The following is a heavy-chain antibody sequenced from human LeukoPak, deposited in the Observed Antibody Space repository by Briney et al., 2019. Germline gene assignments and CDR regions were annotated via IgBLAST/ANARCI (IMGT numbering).Heavy chain of an antibody. Sequence: GRSLRLSCAASGFTFSSYGMHWVRQAPGKGLEWVAVISYDGSNQYYADSVKGRFTISRDNSKNTLYLQMNSLRAEDTAVYYCANHLACGSTSCPSFDYWGQGTLVTVSS. CDR2: ISYDGSNQ. CDR1: GFTFSSYG. D-gene: IGHD2-2*01. V-gene: IGHV3-30*18. J-gene: IGHJ4*02. CDR3: ANHLACGSTSCPSFDY.